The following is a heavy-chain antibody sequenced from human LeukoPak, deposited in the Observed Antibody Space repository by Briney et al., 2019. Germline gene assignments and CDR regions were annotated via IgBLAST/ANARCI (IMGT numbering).Heavy chain of an antibody. J-gene: IGHJ5*02. CDR2: IKQDGSEK. D-gene: IGHD3-10*01. V-gene: IGHV3-7*01. Sequence: GGSLRLSCAASGFTFSSYWMSWVRQAPGKGLEWVANIKQDGSEKYYVDSVKGRFTISRDNAKNSLYLQMNSLRAEDTAVYYCARVLWFGESWWFDPWGQGTLVTVSS. CDR3: ARVLWFGESWWFDP. CDR1: GFTFSSYW.